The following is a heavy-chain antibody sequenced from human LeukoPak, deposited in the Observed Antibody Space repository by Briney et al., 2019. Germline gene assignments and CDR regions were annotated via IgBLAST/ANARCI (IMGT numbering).Heavy chain of an antibody. CDR3: ARVMSVDTAVLDY. Sequence: PGGSLRLSCAASGFTFSDHYMDWVRQAPGKGLEWIGRTRKKANSHTTEYAASVKGRFTISRDDSKNSLYLQMNSLETEDTAVYYCARVMSVDTAVLDYWGQGTLVTVSS. V-gene: IGHV3-72*01. CDR1: GFTFSDHY. J-gene: IGHJ4*02. CDR2: TRKKANSHTT. D-gene: IGHD5-18*01.